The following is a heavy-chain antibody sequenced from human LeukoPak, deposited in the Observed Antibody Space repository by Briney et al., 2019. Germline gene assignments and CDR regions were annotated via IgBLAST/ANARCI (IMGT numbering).Heavy chain of an antibody. CDR3: ARRKALRHILYYYYYMDV. CDR2: MNPNSGNT. Sequence: GASVKVSCKASGYTFTSYDINWVRQATGQGLEWMGWMNPNSGNTGYAQKFQGRVTMTRNTSISTAYMELSSLRSEDTAVYYCARRKALRHILYYYYYMDVWGKGTTVTISS. V-gene: IGHV1-8*01. CDR1: GYTFTSYD. J-gene: IGHJ6*03. D-gene: IGHD1-14*01.